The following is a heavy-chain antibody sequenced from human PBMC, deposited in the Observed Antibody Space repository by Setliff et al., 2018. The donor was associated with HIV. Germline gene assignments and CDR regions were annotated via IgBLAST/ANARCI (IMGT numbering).Heavy chain of an antibody. D-gene: IGHD6-13*01. Sequence: PGGSLRLSCAASGFSFRSYWMSWVRRAPGKGLEWVANIKEDGSEKFYVDSVKGRFTISRGNAKNSLYLQMESLRPEDTALYYCAKDRGRIAAAGYFDSWGQGTQVTGSS. CDR3: AKDRGRIAAAGYFDS. V-gene: IGHV3-7*03. CDR2: IKEDGSEK. CDR1: GFSFRSYW. J-gene: IGHJ4*02.